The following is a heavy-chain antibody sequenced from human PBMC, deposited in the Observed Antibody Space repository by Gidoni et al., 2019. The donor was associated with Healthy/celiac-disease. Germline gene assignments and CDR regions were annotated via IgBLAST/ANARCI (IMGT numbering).Heavy chain of an antibody. CDR1: GFTFRSYS. Sequence: EVQLVESGGGLVKPGGSLRLSCAASGFTFRSYSMNWVRQAPGKGLEWVSSISSSSSYIYYADSVKGRFTISRDNAKNSLYLQMNSLRAEDTAVYYCARDGYYDSSGYYRVLNYFDYWGQGTLVTVSS. J-gene: IGHJ4*02. CDR3: ARDGYYDSSGYYRVLNYFDY. D-gene: IGHD3-22*01. CDR2: ISSSSSYI. V-gene: IGHV3-21*01.